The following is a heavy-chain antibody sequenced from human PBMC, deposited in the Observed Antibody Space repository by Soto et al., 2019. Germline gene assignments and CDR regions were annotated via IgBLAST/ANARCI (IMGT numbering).Heavy chain of an antibody. Sequence: QVQLQESGPGLVKPSETLSLTCTVSGASISRDHWNWIRQPPGKGLEWIGDYSGSTNYNPSLKSRVTQSVDPSKNQFSLKLSSGTAADTAVYFCATYTRGGGGRGYWGQGTLVTVSS. CDR1: GASISRDH. D-gene: IGHD3-16*01. CDR2: YSGST. CDR3: ATYTRGGGGRGY. V-gene: IGHV4-59*08. J-gene: IGHJ4*02.